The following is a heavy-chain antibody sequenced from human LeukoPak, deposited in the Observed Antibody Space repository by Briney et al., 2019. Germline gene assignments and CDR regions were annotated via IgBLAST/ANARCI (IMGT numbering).Heavy chain of an antibody. V-gene: IGHV4-59*01. J-gene: IGHJ4*02. Sequence: SETLSLTCTVSGGSISSYYWSWIRQPPGKGLEWIGYIYYSGSTNYNPSLKSRVTILVDTSKNQFSLKLSSVTAADTAVYYCARVRITGTTTAFDYWGQGTLVTVSS. CDR1: GGSISSYY. CDR2: IYYSGST. CDR3: ARVRITGTTTAFDY. D-gene: IGHD1-7*01.